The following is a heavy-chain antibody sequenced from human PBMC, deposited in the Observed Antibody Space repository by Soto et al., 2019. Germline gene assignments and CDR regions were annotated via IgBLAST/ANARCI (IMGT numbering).Heavy chain of an antibody. CDR3: ARAIRFRFWSGYYSYGMDV. CDR1: GGTFSSYA. V-gene: IGHV1-69*13. CDR2: IIPIFGTA. J-gene: IGHJ6*02. D-gene: IGHD3-3*01. Sequence: GASVKVSCKASGGTFSSYAISWVRQAPGQGLEWMGGIIPIFGTANYAQKFQGRVTITADESTSTAYMELSSLRPEDTAVYYCARAIRFRFWSGYYSYGMDVWGQGTTVTVSS.